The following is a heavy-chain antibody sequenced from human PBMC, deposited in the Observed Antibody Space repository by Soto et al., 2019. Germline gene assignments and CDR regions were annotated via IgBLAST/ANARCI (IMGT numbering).Heavy chain of an antibody. D-gene: IGHD1-26*01. CDR2: INAGNGNT. Sequence: ASVKVSCKASGYTFTDYFMNWMRQAPGQRLEWMGWINAGNGNTKYSQKLQGRVTITRDTSSSTAYMQLSSLRSEDTAVYYCARGPKGGGVWGMDVWGQGTTVTVSS. CDR1: GYTFTDYF. V-gene: IGHV1-3*01. CDR3: ARGPKGGGVWGMDV. J-gene: IGHJ6*02.